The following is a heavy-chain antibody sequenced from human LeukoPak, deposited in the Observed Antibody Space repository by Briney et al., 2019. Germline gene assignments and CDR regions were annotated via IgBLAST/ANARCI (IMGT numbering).Heavy chain of an antibody. Sequence: QPGRSLRLSCAASGFTFSSYWMHWVRQVPGKGLVWVARINPGGGSITYADSVKGRFTISRDNAKNTLYLQMDSLRAEDTGVYYCARSNQADDYWGQGTLVTVSS. CDR1: GFTFSSYW. CDR2: INPGGGSI. J-gene: IGHJ4*02. D-gene: IGHD1-14*01. V-gene: IGHV3-74*01. CDR3: ARSNQADDY.